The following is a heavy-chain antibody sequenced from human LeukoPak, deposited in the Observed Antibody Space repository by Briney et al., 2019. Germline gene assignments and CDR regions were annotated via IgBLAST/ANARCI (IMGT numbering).Heavy chain of an antibody. J-gene: IGHJ3*02. Sequence: ASVKVSCKASGYTFTGYYMHWVRQAPGQGLEWMGWINPNSGGTNYAQKFQGRVTMTRDTSISTAYMELSRLRSDDTAVYYRARASPFWSGYRDAFDIWGQGTMVTVSS. D-gene: IGHD3-3*01. V-gene: IGHV1-2*02. CDR3: ARASPFWSGYRDAFDI. CDR2: INPNSGGT. CDR1: GYTFTGYY.